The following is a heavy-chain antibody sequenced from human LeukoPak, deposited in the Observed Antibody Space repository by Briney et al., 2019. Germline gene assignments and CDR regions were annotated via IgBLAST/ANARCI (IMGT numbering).Heavy chain of an antibody. CDR3: ARPLSSGYDYSLGY. V-gene: IGHV4-59*12. Sequence: PSETLSLTCTVSGGSISSYYWSWIRQPPGKGLEWIGYIYYSGSTNYNPSLKSRVTISVDTSKNQFSLKLSSVTAADTAVYYCARPLSSGYDYSLGYWGQGTLVTVSS. J-gene: IGHJ4*02. CDR1: GGSISSYY. D-gene: IGHD5-12*01. CDR2: IYYSGST.